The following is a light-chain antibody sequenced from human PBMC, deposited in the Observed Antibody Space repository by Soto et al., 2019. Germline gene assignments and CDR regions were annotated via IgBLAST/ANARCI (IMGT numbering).Light chain of an antibody. J-gene: IGLJ2*01. V-gene: IGLV2-14*03. CDR2: DVS. CDR1: SSDVGAYDH. Sequence: QSALTQPSSMSGSPGQSITISCTGNSSDVGAYDHVSWHQQRPGRAPKVLIYDVSIRPSEVSNRFAGSKSGDTASLTISGLQAEDEAIYYCASKTTSSTVLFGGGTKLTVL. CDR3: ASKTTSSTVL.